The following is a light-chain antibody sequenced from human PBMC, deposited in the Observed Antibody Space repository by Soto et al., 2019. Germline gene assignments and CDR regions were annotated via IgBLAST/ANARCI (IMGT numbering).Light chain of an antibody. J-gene: IGLJ1*01. CDR1: TSDVGGYNF. CDR3: SAFAGSEGYV. Sequence: QSALAQPPSASGSPGQSVAISCTGTTSDVGGYNFVSWYQQHPGKAPKLIIYEATKRPSGVPDRFSGAWSGNTASLIVSGLQAEDEADYYCSAFAGSEGYVFGSGPKLTVL. V-gene: IGLV2-8*01. CDR2: EAT.